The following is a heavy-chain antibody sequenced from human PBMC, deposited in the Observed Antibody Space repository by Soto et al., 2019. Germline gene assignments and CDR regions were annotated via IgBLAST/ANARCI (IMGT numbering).Heavy chain of an antibody. CDR3: ARDQRATIFGVVINPSLYYYYGMDV. CDR2: IIPIFGTA. D-gene: IGHD3-3*01. V-gene: IGHV1-69*01. Sequence: QVQLVQSGAEVKKPGSSVKVSCKASGGTFSSYAISWVRQAPGQGLEWMGGIIPIFGTANYAQKFQGRVTITADESTSTAYMELSSLRSEDTAVYYCARDQRATIFGVVINPSLYYYYGMDVWGQGTTVTVSS. CDR1: GGTFSSYA. J-gene: IGHJ6*02.